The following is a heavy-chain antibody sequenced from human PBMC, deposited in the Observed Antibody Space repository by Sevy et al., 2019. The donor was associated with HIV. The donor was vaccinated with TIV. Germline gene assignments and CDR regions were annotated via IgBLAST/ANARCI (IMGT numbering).Heavy chain of an antibody. Sequence: GGPLRLSCAASGFTFSDYSMHWVRQAPGKGLEWVATISYDGSNKHYADSVKGRFTLSRDNSKNSLFLQMNSLRAEDTAVYYCALERLSSNVAEYYQNWGQGTLVTVSS. J-gene: IGHJ1*01. CDR3: ALERLSSNVAEYYQN. CDR2: ISYDGSNK. CDR1: GFTFSDYS. D-gene: IGHD1-1*01. V-gene: IGHV3-30-3*01.